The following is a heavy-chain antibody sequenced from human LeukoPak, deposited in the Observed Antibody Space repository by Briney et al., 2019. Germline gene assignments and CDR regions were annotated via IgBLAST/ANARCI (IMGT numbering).Heavy chain of an antibody. CDR1: GGAISSSSYY. CDR3: ARVALYYYGSGTYYPAYMDV. Sequence: SESLSLTCTVSGGAISSSSYYWGWLRQPPGKGLEWIGNIYYTGSTYYNPSLKSRVTISVDTSKNQFSLKLSSVTAADTAVFHCARVALYYYGSGTYYPAYMDVWGKGATVTVSS. V-gene: IGHV4-39*07. D-gene: IGHD3-10*01. CDR2: IYYTGST. J-gene: IGHJ6*03.